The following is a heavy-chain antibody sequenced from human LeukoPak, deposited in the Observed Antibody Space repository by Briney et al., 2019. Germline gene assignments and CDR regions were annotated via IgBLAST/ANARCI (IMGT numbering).Heavy chain of an antibody. CDR3: AKDRGSFNWFDP. Sequence: GGSLRLSCAASGFTFSSYGMSWVRQAPGKGLEWVSAISGSGGSTYYADSVKGRFTISRDNSKNTLYLQMNSLRAEDTAVYYCAKDRGSFNWFDPWGQGTLVTVSS. J-gene: IGHJ5*02. CDR1: GFTFSSYG. CDR2: ISGSGGST. D-gene: IGHD3-10*01. V-gene: IGHV3-23*01.